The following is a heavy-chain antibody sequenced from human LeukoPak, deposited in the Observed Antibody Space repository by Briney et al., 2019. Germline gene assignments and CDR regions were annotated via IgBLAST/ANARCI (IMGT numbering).Heavy chain of an antibody. D-gene: IGHD6-19*01. CDR2: INHSGST. J-gene: IGHJ5*02. CDR3: ASSHQPGIAVKGWFDP. V-gene: IGHV4-34*01. CDR1: GGSFSGYY. Sequence: PSETLSLTCAVYGGSFSGYYWSWIRQPPGKGLEWIGEINHSGSTNYNPSLKSRVTISVDTSKNQFSLQLNSVTPEDTAVYYCASSHQPGIAVKGWFDPWGQGTLVTVSS.